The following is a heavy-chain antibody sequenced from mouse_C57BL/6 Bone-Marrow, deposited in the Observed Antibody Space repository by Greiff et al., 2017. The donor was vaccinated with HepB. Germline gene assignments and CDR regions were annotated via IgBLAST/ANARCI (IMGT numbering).Heavy chain of an antibody. CDR1: GFTFSSYA. CDR2: ISSGGDYI. Sequence: EVKLMESGEGLVKPGGSLKLSCAASGFTFSSYAMSWVRQTPEKRLEWVAYISSGGDYIYYADTVKGRFTISRDNARNTLYLQMSSLKSEDTAMYYCTRAVYYFDYWGQGTTLTVSS. CDR3: TRAVYYFDY. V-gene: IGHV5-9-1*02. J-gene: IGHJ2*01. D-gene: IGHD3-3*01.